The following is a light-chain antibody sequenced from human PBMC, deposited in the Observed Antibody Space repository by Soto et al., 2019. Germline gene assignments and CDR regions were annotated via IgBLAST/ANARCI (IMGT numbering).Light chain of an antibody. CDR2: DAS. J-gene: IGKJ2*01. CDR1: QTTNTW. V-gene: IGKV1-5*01. CDR3: QQYISYPYT. Sequence: GDRVTITCRASQTTNTWLAWYQQTPGTAPKLLIYDASSLEGGVPSRFSASGSGTEFTLTISSLQPDDLATYYCQQYISYPYTFGQGTKLEIK.